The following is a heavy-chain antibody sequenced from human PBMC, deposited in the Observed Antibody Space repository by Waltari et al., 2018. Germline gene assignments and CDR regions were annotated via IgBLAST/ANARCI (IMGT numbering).Heavy chain of an antibody. D-gene: IGHD3-10*01. CDR2: IYPAVSDI. V-gene: IGHV5-51*01. CDR3: ARHSARGRGPDY. Sequence: EVQVVQSGAEVKKPGESLKISCKGSGYSFTDYWFGWVCQMPGKSLEWVGIIYPAVSDIRYSPSFQGHVTISVDKSIRNAYLQWSSLKASDTAMYYCARHSARGRGPDYWGQGTLVTVSS. CDR1: GYSFTDYW. J-gene: IGHJ4*02.